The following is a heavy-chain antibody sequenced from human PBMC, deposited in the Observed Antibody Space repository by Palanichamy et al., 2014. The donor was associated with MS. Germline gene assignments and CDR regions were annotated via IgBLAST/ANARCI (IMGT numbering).Heavy chain of an antibody. CDR1: GFALSRNA. CDR2: ITSDGTT. Sequence: EVQLLESGGGLEXPGGSLRLSCAASGFALSRNALSWVRQAPGKGLEWVSAITSDGTTYYTDSVKGRFSISRDNSKNILYLQMSSLRAEDTAIYYCAKEMNHMQPFDYWGRGTLVTVSS. D-gene: IGHD1-14*01. V-gene: IGHV3-23*01. CDR3: AKEMNHMQPFDY. J-gene: IGHJ4*02.